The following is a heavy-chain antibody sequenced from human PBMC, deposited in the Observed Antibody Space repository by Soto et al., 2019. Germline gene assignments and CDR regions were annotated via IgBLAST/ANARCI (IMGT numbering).Heavy chain of an antibody. CDR3: AKEGGSTPHGMDV. J-gene: IGHJ6*02. Sequence: EVQLVESGGGLVQPGRSLRLSCAASGFTFDDYAMHWVRQAPGKGLEWVSGISWNSGSIGYADSVKGRFTISRDNAKNSLYLQMNSLRAEDTALYYCAKEGGSTPHGMDVWGQGTTVTVSS. D-gene: IGHD3-16*01. CDR1: GFTFDDYA. CDR2: ISWNSGSI. V-gene: IGHV3-9*01.